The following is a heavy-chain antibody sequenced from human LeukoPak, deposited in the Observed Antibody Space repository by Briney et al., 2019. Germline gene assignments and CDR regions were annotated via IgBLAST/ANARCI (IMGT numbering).Heavy chain of an antibody. CDR1: GFTFSSYA. CDR2: ISYDGSNK. V-gene: IGHV3-30*04. Sequence: GGSLRLSCAASGFTFSSYAMHWVRQAPGKGLEWVAVISYDGSNKYYADSVKGRFTISRDNSKNTLYLQMNSLRAEDTAVYYCVRPGLELRGLQYYFDYWGQGTLVTVSS. CDR3: VRPGLELRGLQYYFDY. J-gene: IGHJ4*02. D-gene: IGHD1-26*01.